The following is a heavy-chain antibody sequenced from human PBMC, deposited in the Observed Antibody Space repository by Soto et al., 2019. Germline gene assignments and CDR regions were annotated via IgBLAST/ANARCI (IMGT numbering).Heavy chain of an antibody. Sequence: EVQLLESGGGLVQPGGSLRLSCAASGLTFRAFSMSWVRQPPGKGLEWVSGISGSGGSTYYADSVKGWFTISRDSSSNTLYLQMSSLRAEDTAVYYCAKSRGDSWYLYYYDYWGQGTLVTVSS. V-gene: IGHV3-23*01. CDR3: AKSRGDSWYLYYYDY. CDR1: GLTFRAFS. D-gene: IGHD5-12*01. CDR2: ISGSGGST. J-gene: IGHJ4*02.